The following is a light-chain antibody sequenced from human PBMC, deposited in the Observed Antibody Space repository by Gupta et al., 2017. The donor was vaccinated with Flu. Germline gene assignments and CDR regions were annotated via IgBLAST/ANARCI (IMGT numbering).Light chain of an antibody. J-gene: IGKJ1*01. CDR2: KTS. V-gene: IGKV1-5*03. CDR3: QQDSSYWS. Sequence: DIQMTQSPSTLSASVGDRVTITCRASQSISTWLAWHQQKPGKAPKLLIYKTSNLATGVPSRFSGSGSGKEFTLTSSSRQHDDFAIYYCQQDSSYWSFGQGTKVEIK. CDR1: QSISTW.